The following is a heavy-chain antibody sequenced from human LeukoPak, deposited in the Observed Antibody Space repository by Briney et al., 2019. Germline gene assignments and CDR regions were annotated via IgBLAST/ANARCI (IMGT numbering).Heavy chain of an antibody. CDR1: GFTFSSYG. J-gene: IGHJ4*02. V-gene: IGHV3-30*03. CDR2: ISHDESNK. D-gene: IGHD6-13*01. Sequence: PGRSLRLSCAASGFTFSSYGMHWVRQAPGKGLEWVAVISHDESNKFYADSVKGRFTISRDNSKSTLYLQMSSLRGEDTAVYYCARVPQGSSWPYYFDYWGQGTLVTVSA. CDR3: ARVPQGSSWPYYFDY.